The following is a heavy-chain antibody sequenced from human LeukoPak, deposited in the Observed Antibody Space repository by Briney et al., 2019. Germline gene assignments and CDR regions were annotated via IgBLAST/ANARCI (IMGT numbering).Heavy chain of an antibody. CDR1: GFTFDDYG. V-gene: IGHV3-20*04. D-gene: IGHD2-2*01. J-gene: IGHJ4*02. CDR2: INWNGGST. Sequence: PGGSLRLSCAASGFTFDDYGMSWVRQAPGKGLGWVSGINWNGGSTGYADSVKGRFTISRDNAKNSLYLQMNSLRAEDTALYYCARRYCSSTSCYFDYWGQGTLVTVSS. CDR3: ARRYCSSTSCYFDY.